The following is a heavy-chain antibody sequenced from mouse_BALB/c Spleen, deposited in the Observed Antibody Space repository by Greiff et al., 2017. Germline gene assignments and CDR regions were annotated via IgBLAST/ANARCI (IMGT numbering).Heavy chain of an antibody. J-gene: IGHJ4*01. Sequence: QVQLQQSGPGLVAPSQSLSITCTVSGFSLTSYGVHWVRQPPGKGLEWLGVIWAGGSTNYNSALMSRLSISKDNSKSQVFLKMNSLQTDDTAMYYCARDSRSYYGSSHAMDYWGQGTSVTVSS. CDR3: ARDSRSYYGSSHAMDY. CDR1: GFSLTSYG. CDR2: IWAGGST. D-gene: IGHD1-1*01. V-gene: IGHV2-9*02.